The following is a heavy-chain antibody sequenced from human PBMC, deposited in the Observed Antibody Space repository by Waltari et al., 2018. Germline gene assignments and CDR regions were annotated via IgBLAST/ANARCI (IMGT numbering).Heavy chain of an antibody. V-gene: IGHV3-23*01. CDR2: ISGRGGST. CDR3: AKGELLLVDAFDI. D-gene: IGHD1-26*01. J-gene: IGHJ3*02. CDR1: GFTFSSYA. Sequence: EVQLLESGGGLVQPGGSLRLSCAASGFTFSSYAMSWVRQAPGKGLEGVSAISGRGGSTYYADSVKGRFTISRDNSKNTLYLQMNSLRAEDTAVYYCAKGELLLVDAFDIWGQGTMVTVSS.